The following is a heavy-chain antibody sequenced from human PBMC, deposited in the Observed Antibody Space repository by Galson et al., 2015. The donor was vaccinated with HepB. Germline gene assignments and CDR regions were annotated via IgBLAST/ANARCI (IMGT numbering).Heavy chain of an antibody. CDR3: ARHGTYYDFWSGYPSREYYYYGMDV. V-gene: IGHV5-51*01. CDR2: IYPGDSDT. J-gene: IGHJ6*02. CDR1: GYSFPSYW. D-gene: IGHD3-3*01. Sequence: QSGAEVKKPGESLKISCKGSGYSFPSYWVGWVRQMPGKGLEWMGIIYPGDSDTRYSPSFQGQVTISADKSISTAYLQWSSLKASDTAMYYCARHGTYYDFWSGYPSREYYYYGMDVWGQGTTVTVSS.